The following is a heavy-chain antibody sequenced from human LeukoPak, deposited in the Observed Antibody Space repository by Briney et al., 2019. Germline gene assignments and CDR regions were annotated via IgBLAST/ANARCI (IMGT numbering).Heavy chain of an antibody. V-gene: IGHV4-59*01. CDR1: GGSISNYY. D-gene: IGHD6-19*01. J-gene: IGHJ4*02. CDR3: ARVRHSSGWSDFDY. Sequence: SETLSLTCTVSGGSISNYYWTWIRQPPAQGRKWIGYIYYSGATNYNPSLKRRVTISVDTSKNQFSLKLSSVTAADTAVYYCARVRHSSGWSDFDYWGQGTLVSVSS. CDR2: IYYSGAT.